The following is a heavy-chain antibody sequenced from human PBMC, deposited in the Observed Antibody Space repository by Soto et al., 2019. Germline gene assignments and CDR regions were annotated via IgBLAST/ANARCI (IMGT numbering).Heavy chain of an antibody. D-gene: IGHD6-13*01. V-gene: IGHV3-33*01. CDR1: GFTFSSYG. CDR3: ARDPGIAAAGDYYYGMDV. J-gene: IGHJ6*02. CDR2: IWYDGSNK. Sequence: SLRLSCAASGFTFSSYGMHWVRQAPGKGLEWVAVIWYDGSNKYYADSVKGRFTISRDNSKNTLYLQMNSLRAEDTAVYYCARDPGIAAAGDYYYGMDVWGQGTTVTVSS.